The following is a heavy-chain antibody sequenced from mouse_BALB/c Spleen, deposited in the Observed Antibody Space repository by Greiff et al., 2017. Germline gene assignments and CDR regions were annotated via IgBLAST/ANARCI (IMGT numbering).Heavy chain of an antibody. CDR2: IYPYHGGT. CDR1: VYTFADYN. CDR3: ARERDNGCFDV. Sequence: EVKLQESGPELVKPGVAVMIYCKAFVYTFADYNMHWVKQSHGKSLELIGYIYPYHGGTGYNQKFKGKATLTVDYSSSTAYMERRSPTSEDSAVYYCARERDNGCFDVSGAGTKVAVS. V-gene: IGHV1S29*02. J-gene: IGHJ1*01. D-gene: IGHD1-3*01.